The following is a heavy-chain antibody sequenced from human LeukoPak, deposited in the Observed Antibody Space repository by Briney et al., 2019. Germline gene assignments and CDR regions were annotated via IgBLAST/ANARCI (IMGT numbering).Heavy chain of an antibody. J-gene: IGHJ6*02. Sequence: GGSLRLSCAASGFTFSSYAMHWVRQAPGKGLEYVSAISSNGGSTYYANSVKGRFTISRDNSKNTLYLQMGSLRAEDMAVYYCARATGMVRGVIRDYYYYYGMDVWGQGTTVTVSS. V-gene: IGHV3-64*01. CDR1: GFTFSSYA. D-gene: IGHD3-10*01. CDR3: ARATGMVRGVIRDYYYYYGMDV. CDR2: ISSNGGST.